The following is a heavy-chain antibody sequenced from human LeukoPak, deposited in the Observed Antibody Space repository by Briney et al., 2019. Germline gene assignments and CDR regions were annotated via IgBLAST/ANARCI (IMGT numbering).Heavy chain of an antibody. CDR2: ISGSGGST. Sequence: GGSLRLSCAASGFTFSSYAMSWVRQAPGKGLEWVSAISGSGGSTYYADSVKGRFTISRDNSKNTLYLQMNSLRAEDTAVYYCAKRRCSGGSCPGYYYYYYGMDVWGQGTTVTVSS. V-gene: IGHV3-23*01. D-gene: IGHD2-15*01. CDR3: AKRRCSGGSCPGYYYYYYGMDV. CDR1: GFTFSSYA. J-gene: IGHJ6*02.